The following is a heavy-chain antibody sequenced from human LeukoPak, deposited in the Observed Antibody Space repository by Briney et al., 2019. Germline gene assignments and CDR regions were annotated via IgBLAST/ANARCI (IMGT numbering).Heavy chain of an antibody. CDR3: AKGGPQPGIYDSSTYWVYDY. Sequence: QSGGSLRLSCAGSGFTFSNCAMSWVRQAPGKGLEWVSTISGSTGSTYYADSVRGRFTITRDNSKKTLYLQMNDLRAEDTAEYYCAKGGPQPGIYDSSTYWVYDYWGQGTLVTVSS. V-gene: IGHV3-23*01. CDR1: GFTFSNCA. J-gene: IGHJ4*02. CDR2: ISGSTGST. D-gene: IGHD3-22*01.